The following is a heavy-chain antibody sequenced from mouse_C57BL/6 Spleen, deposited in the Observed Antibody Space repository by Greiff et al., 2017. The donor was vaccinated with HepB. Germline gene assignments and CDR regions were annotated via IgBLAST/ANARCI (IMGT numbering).Heavy chain of an antibody. J-gene: IGHJ4*01. CDR1: GFTFSDYG. CDR2: ISSGSSTI. CDR3: AMPPYPLYYAMDY. V-gene: IGHV5-17*01. Sequence: EVKLVESGGGLVKPGGSLKLSCAASGFTFSDYGMHWVRQAPEKGLEWVAYISSGSSTIYYADTVKGRFTISRDNAKNTLFLQMTSLRSEDTAMYYCAMPPYPLYYAMDYWGQGTSVTVSS.